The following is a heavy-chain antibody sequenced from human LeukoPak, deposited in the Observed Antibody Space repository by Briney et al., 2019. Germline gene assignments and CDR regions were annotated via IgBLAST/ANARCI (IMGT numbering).Heavy chain of an antibody. CDR1: GFTVSSNY. CDR3: ARAKWELLPPGY. D-gene: IGHD1-26*01. V-gene: IGHV3-53*01. CDR2: IYSGGST. Sequence: PGGSLRLSCAASGFTVSSNYMSWGRQAPGKGLEWVSVIYSGGSTYYADSVKGRFTISRDNSKNTLYLQLNSLRAEDTAVYYCARAKWELLPPGYWGQGTLVTVSS. J-gene: IGHJ4*02.